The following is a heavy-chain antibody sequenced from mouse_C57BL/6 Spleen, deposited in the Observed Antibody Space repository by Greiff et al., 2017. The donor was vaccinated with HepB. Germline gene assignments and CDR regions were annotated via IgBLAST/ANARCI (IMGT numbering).Heavy chain of an antibody. CDR3: ASRWDWYFDV. J-gene: IGHJ1*03. CDR1: GFTFSDYG. CDR2: ISSGSSTI. V-gene: IGHV5-17*01. Sequence: EVQLVESGGGLVKPGGSLKLSCAASGFTFSDYGMHWVRQAPEKGLEWVAYISSGSSTIYYADTVKGRFTISRDNAKNTLFLQMTSLRSEDTAMYYCASRWDWYFDVWGTGTTVTVSS. D-gene: IGHD4-1*01.